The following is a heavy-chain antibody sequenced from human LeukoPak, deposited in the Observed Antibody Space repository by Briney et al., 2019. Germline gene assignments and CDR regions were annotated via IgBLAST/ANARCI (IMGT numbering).Heavy chain of an antibody. V-gene: IGHV1-46*01. D-gene: IGHD2-2*01. CDR3: ARGIVVVPAAGGNWFDP. CDR2: INPSGGST. Sequence: GASVKVSCKASGYTFTSYYMHWVRQAPGQGLEWMGIINPSGGSTSYAQKFQGRVTMTRDTSTSTVYMELSSLRSEDTAVYYCARGIVVVPAAGGNWFDPWGQGTLVTVSS. J-gene: IGHJ5*02. CDR1: GYTFTSYY.